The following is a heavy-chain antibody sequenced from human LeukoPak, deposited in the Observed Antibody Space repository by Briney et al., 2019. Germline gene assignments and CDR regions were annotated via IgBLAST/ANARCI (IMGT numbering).Heavy chain of an antibody. D-gene: IGHD2-15*01. CDR2: ISSSGSTI. J-gene: IGHJ6*02. CDR1: GFTFSDCY. Sequence: GGSLRLSCAASGFTFSDCYMSWIRQAPGKGLEWVSYISSSGSTIYYADSVKGRFTISRDNAKNSLYLQMNSLRAEDTAVYYCARATPGRYCSGGSCYSFPSYYGMDVWGQGTTVTVSS. V-gene: IGHV3-11*01. CDR3: ARATPGRYCSGGSCYSFPSYYGMDV.